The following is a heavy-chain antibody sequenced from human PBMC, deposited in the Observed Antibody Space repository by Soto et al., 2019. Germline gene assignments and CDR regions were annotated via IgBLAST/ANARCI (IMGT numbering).Heavy chain of an antibody. D-gene: IGHD6-13*01. V-gene: IGHV4-59*01. CDR3: ARSRPGIAAAGLFYYYYGMDV. CDR2: IYYSGST. J-gene: IGHJ6*02. CDR1: GGSISSYY. Sequence: SETLSLTCTVSGGSISSYYWSWIRQPPGKGLEWIGYIYYSGSTNYNPSLKSRVTISVDTSKNQFSLKLSSVTAADTAVYYCARSRPGIAAAGLFYYYYGMDVWGQGTTVTVSS.